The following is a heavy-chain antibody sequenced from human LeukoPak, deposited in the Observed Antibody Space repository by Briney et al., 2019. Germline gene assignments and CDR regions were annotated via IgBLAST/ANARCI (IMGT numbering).Heavy chain of an antibody. Sequence: SETLSLTCTVSGGSVSSSSYYWSWIRQPPGKGLEWIGYIYYSGSTNYNPSLKSRVTISVDTSKNQFSLKLSSVTAADTAVYYCARVGSSSWYFDYWGQGTLVTVSS. J-gene: IGHJ4*02. D-gene: IGHD6-13*01. CDR3: ARVGSSSWYFDY. CDR2: IYYSGST. CDR1: GGSVSSSSYY. V-gene: IGHV4-61*01.